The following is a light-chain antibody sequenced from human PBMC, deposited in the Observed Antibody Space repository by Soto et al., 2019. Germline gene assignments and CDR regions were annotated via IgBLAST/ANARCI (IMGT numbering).Light chain of an antibody. CDR2: EVS. CDR1: SSDVGGYNY. Sequence: QSALTQPASVSGSPGQSITISCTGTSSDVGGYNYVSWYQQNPGKAPKLMIYEVSKRPSGVSNRFSGSKSGNTASLTISGLQAEDEADYYCSSNTSSSTYVFGTGTKVTVL. CDR3: SSNTSSSTYV. V-gene: IGLV2-14*01. J-gene: IGLJ1*01.